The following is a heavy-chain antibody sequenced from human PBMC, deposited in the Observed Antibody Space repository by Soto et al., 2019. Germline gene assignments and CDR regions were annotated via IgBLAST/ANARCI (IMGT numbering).Heavy chain of an antibody. CDR2: ISGGGGST. CDR3: AKRRLYDSSGYASLFDY. V-gene: IGHV3-23*01. D-gene: IGHD3-22*01. CDR1: GFTFRTYA. Sequence: GGSLRLSCAASGFTFRTYAMAWVRQAPGEGLEWVSGISGGGGSTYYADSVKGRFTISRDNPKNTLSLQMNSLRAEDSAIYYCAKRRLYDSSGYASLFDYWGQGALVTVSS. J-gene: IGHJ4*02.